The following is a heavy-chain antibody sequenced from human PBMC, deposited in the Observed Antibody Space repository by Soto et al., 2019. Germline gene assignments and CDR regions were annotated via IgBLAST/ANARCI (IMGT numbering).Heavy chain of an antibody. Sequence: PGEYKNISNPGSDYRASLYLSGRVRPPPGKGLELMASFYPGDSDTRYSPSFQGQVTISADKSISTAYLQWSSLKASDTAMYYCAGGGVRGVITRTRDYYGMDVWGQGTTVTVSS. CDR2: FYPGDSDT. D-gene: IGHD3-10*01. V-gene: IGHV5-51*01. CDR3: AGGGVRGVITRTRDYYGMDV. CDR1: DYRASLYL. J-gene: IGHJ6*02.